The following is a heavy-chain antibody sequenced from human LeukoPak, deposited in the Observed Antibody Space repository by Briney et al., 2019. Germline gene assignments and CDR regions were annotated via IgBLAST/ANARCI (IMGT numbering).Heavy chain of an antibody. CDR3: SNVLVASP. V-gene: IGHV1-2*06. CDR1: GYTFTNYY. J-gene: IGHJ5*02. D-gene: IGHD3-16*01. CDR2: IDPNNGDA. Sequence: VASVKVSCKASGYTFTNYYIHWVRQAPGQGLEWVGRIDPNNGDANYAQKFQGRVTMTRDTSITTAYMELSSLRSDDTAVYYCSNVLVASPWGQGTLVTVSS.